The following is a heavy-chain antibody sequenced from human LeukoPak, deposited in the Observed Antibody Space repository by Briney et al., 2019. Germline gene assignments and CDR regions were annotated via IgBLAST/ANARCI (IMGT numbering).Heavy chain of an antibody. V-gene: IGHV3-9*01. J-gene: IGHJ6*02. CDR2: ISWYSGNI. D-gene: IGHD2-21*01. CDR1: GFTFDDHA. CDR3: ARDVWRRAFYYAMDV. Sequence: GGSLRLSCVVSGFTFDDHAMHWVRQAPGKGLEWVSSISWYSGNIGYADSVKGRFSISRDNAKNTLYQEMNSLRTDDTALYFCARDVWRRAFYYAMDVWGLGTTVAVSS.